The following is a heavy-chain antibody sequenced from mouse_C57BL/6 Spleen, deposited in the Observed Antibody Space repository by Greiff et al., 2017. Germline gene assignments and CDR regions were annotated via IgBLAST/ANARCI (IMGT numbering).Heavy chain of an antibody. CDR1: GFSLTSYA. V-gene: IGHV2-9-1*01. J-gene: IGHJ1*03. Sequence: QVQLKESGPGLVAPSQSLSITCTVSGFSLTSYAISWVRQPPGKGLERLGVIWTGGGTNYNSALKSRLSISKDNSKSQVFLKMNSLQTDDTARYYCARNHGSSYGYFDVWGTGTTVTVSS. CDR3: ARNHGSSYGYFDV. D-gene: IGHD1-1*01. CDR2: IWTGGGT.